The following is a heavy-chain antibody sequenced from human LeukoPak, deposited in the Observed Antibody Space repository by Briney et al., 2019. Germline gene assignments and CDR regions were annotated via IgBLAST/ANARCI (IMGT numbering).Heavy chain of an antibody. CDR3: ARGPIGRRTLGWGSGYYHEAGFDP. V-gene: IGHV1-18*04. CDR1: GYTFTDYG. D-gene: IGHD3-22*01. CDR2: VNVYNGKR. Sequence: ASVKVSCKASGYTFTDYGISWVRQAPGQGLEWMMWVNVYNGKREYAQKFQGRVTLTTDTSTTTAYMELRSLRFDDTAVYYCARGPIGRRTLGWGSGYYHEAGFDPWGQGTLVTVSS. J-gene: IGHJ5*02.